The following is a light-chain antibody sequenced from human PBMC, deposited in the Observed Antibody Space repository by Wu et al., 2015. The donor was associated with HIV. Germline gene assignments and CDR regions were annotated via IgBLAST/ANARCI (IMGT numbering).Light chain of an antibody. CDR2: ATS. CDR3: QQSYSTPPWT. CDR1: QGISGY. V-gene: IGKV1-8*01. Sequence: AIRMTQSPSSLSASTGDRVTITCRASQGISGYLAWYQQKPGKAPNLLIYATSTLHSGVPSRFSGSGSGTDFTLTISSLQPEDFATYYCQQSYSTPPWTFGQGTKVEIK. J-gene: IGKJ1*01.